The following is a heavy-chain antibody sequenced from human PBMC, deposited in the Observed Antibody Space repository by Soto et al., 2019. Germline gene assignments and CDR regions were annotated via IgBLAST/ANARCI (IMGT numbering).Heavy chain of an antibody. CDR1: GFTFSSYA. CDR3: ARRGPGTYFDY. Sequence: EVQLLDSGGGLVQPGGSLRLSCAASGFTFSSYAMNWVRQAPGKGLEWVSVISGSGDSTYYADSVKGRFTISRDKSKNTLYLLMNSLRAEVTAVYYCARRGPGTYFDYWGQGTLVTVSS. D-gene: IGHD6-13*01. CDR2: ISGSGDST. V-gene: IGHV3-23*01. J-gene: IGHJ4*02.